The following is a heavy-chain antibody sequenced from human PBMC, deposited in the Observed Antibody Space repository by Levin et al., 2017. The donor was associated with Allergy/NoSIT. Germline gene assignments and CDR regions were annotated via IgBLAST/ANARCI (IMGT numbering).Heavy chain of an antibody. CDR3: VSDPRGTLTDYYRERDY. Sequence: GGSLRLSCAASGITFSSYAMSWVRQAPGKGLEWVSAISGSGGYTYYADSVKGRFTVSRDNSKNMLYLQMNSLRAEDTAVYYWVSDPRGTLTDYYRERDYWGQGTLVTVSS. CDR2: ISGSGGYT. J-gene: IGHJ4*02. V-gene: IGHV3-23*01. D-gene: IGHD3-9*01. CDR1: GITFSSYA.